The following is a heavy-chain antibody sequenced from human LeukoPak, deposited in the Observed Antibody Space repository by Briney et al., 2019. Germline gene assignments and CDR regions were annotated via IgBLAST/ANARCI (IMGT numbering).Heavy chain of an antibody. CDR1: GGSISSYY. V-gene: IGHV4-59*01. CDR2: IYYSGST. D-gene: IGHD4-23*01. J-gene: IGHJ4*02. CDR3: ARVRVGYGGEYQRPPSLFDY. Sequence: SETLSLTCTVSGGSISSYYWSWIRQPPGKGLEWIGYIYYSGSTNYNPSLKSRVTISVDTSKNQFSLKLSSVTAADTAVYYCARVRVGYGGEYQRPPSLFDYWGQGSLVIVSS.